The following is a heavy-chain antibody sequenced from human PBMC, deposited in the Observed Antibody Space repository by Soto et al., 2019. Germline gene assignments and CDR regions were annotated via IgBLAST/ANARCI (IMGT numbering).Heavy chain of an antibody. CDR1: GLTFSSYA. Sequence: GGSLRLSCAASGLTFSSYAMSWVRQAPGKGLEWVSAISGSGGSTYYADSVKGRFTISRDNSKNTLYLQMNSLRAEDTAVYYCAKYLVDRGYYYYYMDVWGKGTTVTVSS. CDR2: ISGSGGST. V-gene: IGHV3-23*01. D-gene: IGHD2-8*02. CDR3: AKYLVDRGYYYYYMDV. J-gene: IGHJ6*03.